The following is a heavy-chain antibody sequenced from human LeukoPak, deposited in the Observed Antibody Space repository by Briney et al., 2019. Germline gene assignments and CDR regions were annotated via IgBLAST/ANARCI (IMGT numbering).Heavy chain of an antibody. CDR3: AREVRLAGPIDY. CDR2: IYYSGST. J-gene: IGHJ4*02. D-gene: IGHD6-19*01. V-gene: IGHV4-39*07. Sequence: SETLSLTCTVSGGSISSSSYYWGWIRQPPGKGLEWIGSIYYSGSTYYNPSLKSRVTISVDTSKNQFSLKLSSVTAADTAVYYCAREVRLAGPIDYWGQGTLVTVSS. CDR1: GGSISSSSYY.